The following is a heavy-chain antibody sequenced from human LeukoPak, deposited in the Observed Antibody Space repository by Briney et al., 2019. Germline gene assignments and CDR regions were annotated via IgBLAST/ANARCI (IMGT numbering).Heavy chain of an antibody. CDR3: AKGKVATNPAWLDY. D-gene: IGHD5-12*01. Sequence: GGSLRLFCAASGFTFSSYAMRWVRQSPGKGLEWVSAISGSGGSTYYADSVKGRFTISRDNSKNTLYLQMNSLSAEDTAVYYCAKGKVATNPAWLDYWGQGTLVSVPS. J-gene: IGHJ4*02. V-gene: IGHV3-23*01. CDR1: GFTFSSYA. CDR2: ISGSGGST.